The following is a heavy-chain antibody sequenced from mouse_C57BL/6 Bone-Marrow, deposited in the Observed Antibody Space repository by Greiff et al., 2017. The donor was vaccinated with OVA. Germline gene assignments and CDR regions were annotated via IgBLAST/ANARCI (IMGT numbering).Heavy chain of an antibody. D-gene: IGHD1-1*02. V-gene: IGHV1-81*01. Sequence: VKLMESGAELARPGASVKLSCKASGYTFTSYGISWVKQRTGQGLEWIGEIYPRSGNTYYNEKFKGKATLTADKSSSTAYMELRSLTSEDSAVYFCARGGSPFDYWGQGTTLTVSS. CDR1: GYTFTSYG. CDR2: IYPRSGNT. CDR3: ARGGSPFDY. J-gene: IGHJ2*01.